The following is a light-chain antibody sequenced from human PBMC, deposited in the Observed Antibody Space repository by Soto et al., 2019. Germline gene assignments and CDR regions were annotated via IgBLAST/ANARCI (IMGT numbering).Light chain of an antibody. J-gene: IGLJ7*01. V-gene: IGLV1-44*01. CDR1: SSNIGSNT. CDR3: AAWDDSLNGAV. Sequence: QAVGTQPPSASGTPGQRVTISCSGSSSNIGSNTVNWYQQLPVTAPKLLIETNTQRPSGVPDRFSVSKSGTSASLAISGLQSEDEDDYYCAAWDDSLNGAVFGGGTQLTVL. CDR2: TNT.